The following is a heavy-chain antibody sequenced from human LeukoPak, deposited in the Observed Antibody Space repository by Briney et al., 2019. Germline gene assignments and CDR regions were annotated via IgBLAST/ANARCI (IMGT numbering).Heavy chain of an antibody. CDR2: ISAYNGNT. Sequence: ASVKLSCKASGYTFNSYGISWVRQARGQGLEWMGWISAYNGNTNYAQKLQGRVTMTTDTSTSTAYMELRSLRSDDTAVYYCARAPMVRGVIAWFDPWGQGTLVTVSS. V-gene: IGHV1-18*01. D-gene: IGHD3-10*01. J-gene: IGHJ5*02. CDR3: ARAPMVRGVIAWFDP. CDR1: GYTFNSYG.